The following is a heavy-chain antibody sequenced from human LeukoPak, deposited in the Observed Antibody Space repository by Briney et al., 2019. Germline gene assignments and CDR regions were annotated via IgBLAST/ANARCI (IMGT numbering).Heavy chain of an antibody. D-gene: IGHD3-9*01. Sequence: ASVKVSCKASGYTFTSYYMHWVRQAPGQGLEWMGIINPSGGSTSYAQKFQGRLTMTRDMSTGTVYMELRSLRSEDTAVYYCARELSSRSRFQCYDILTGYYGPDYWGQGTPVTVSS. J-gene: IGHJ4*02. CDR3: ARELSSRSRFQCYDILTGYYGPDY. CDR1: GYTFTSYY. V-gene: IGHV1-46*01. CDR2: INPSGGST.